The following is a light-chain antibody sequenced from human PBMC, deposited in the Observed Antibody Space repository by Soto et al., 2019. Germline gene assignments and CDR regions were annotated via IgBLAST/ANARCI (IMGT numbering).Light chain of an antibody. Sequence: QSVLTQPPSVSGAPGQRVTISCTGSSSNIGAGYDVHWYQQLPGTAPKLLIYGNSNRPSGVPDRFSGSKSGTSASLAITGLAAEDEADYYCQSYDSSLSGWVFGTGTKLTVL. CDR3: QSYDSSLSGWV. CDR1: SSNIGAGYD. V-gene: IGLV1-40*01. CDR2: GNS. J-gene: IGLJ1*01.